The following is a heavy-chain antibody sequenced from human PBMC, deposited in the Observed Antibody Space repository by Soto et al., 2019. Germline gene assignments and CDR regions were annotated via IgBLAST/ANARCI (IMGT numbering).Heavy chain of an antibody. Sequence: EVQLVESGGGLVQPGGSLRLSCAASGFTFRTYWLSWVRQVPGKGLEWVANINLDGSEKNYVDSVKGRFTISRDNARNSLYLPMSSLRAEDTALYYCARDRSTSWYSYDYHGMDVWCQGTTVTVSS. CDR3: ARDRSTSWYSYDYHGMDV. V-gene: IGHV3-7*05. CDR1: GFTFRTYW. D-gene: IGHD5-18*01. CDR2: INLDGSEK. J-gene: IGHJ6*02.